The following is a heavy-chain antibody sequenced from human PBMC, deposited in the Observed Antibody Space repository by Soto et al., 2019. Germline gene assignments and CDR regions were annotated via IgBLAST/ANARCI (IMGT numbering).Heavy chain of an antibody. CDR1: GYTFTSYD. D-gene: IGHD3-3*01. CDR3: ARGFYSSGYYTQYYYYMEV. V-gene: IGHV1-8*01. J-gene: IGHJ6*03. Sequence: GASVKVSCKASGYTFTSYDINWVRQATGQGLEWMGWMNPNSGNTGYAQKFQGRVTMTRNTSISTAYMELSSLRSEDTAVYYCARGFYSSGYYTQYYYYMEVWGKGTTVTVSS. CDR2: MNPNSGNT.